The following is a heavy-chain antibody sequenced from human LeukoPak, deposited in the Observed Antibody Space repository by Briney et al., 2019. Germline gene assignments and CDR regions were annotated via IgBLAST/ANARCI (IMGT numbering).Heavy chain of an antibody. CDR2: IYYSGST. D-gene: IGHD3-10*01. CDR1: GGSISSSSCY. J-gene: IGHJ5*02. Sequence: TTSETLSLTCTVSGGSISSSSCYWGWIRQPPGKGLEWIGSIYYSGSTYYNPSLKSRVTISVDTSKNQFSLKLSSVTAADAAVYYCARRDYGSGSYFQTQNWFDPWGQGTLVTVSS. CDR3: ARRDYGSGSYFQTQNWFDP. V-gene: IGHV4-39*01.